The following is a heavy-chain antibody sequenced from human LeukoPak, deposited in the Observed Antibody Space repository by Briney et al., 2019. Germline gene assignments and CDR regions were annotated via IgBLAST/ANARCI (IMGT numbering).Heavy chain of an antibody. V-gene: IGHV3-48*01. CDR3: ARKTGGSLDI. J-gene: IGHJ3*02. CDR2: ISSSSSTI. Sequence: GGSLRLSCAASGFTFSSYSMNWVRQAPGKGLEWVSYISSSSSTIYYADSVRGRFTISRDNAKDSLYLQMNSLRGEDTAVYYCARKTGGSLDIWGQGTMVTVSS. CDR1: GFTFSSYS. D-gene: IGHD7-27*01.